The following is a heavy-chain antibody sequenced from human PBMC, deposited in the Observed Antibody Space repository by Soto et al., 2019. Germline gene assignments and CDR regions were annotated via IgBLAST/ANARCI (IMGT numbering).Heavy chain of an antibody. J-gene: IGHJ4*02. CDR3: ARDDTAAAGLDY. CDR1: GDSLSSANW. D-gene: IGHD6-13*01. Sequence: QVQLQESGPGLVKPSGTLSLTCAVSGDSLSSANWWNWVRQPPGKGREWIGEIYHSGSTNYNPSLKSRVTISLDKSKNHFSLKLSSVTAADTAVYYCARDDTAAAGLDYWGQGILVTVSS. CDR2: IYHSGST. V-gene: IGHV4-4*02.